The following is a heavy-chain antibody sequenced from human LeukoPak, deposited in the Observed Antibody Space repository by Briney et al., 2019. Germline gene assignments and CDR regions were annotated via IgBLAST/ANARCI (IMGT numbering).Heavy chain of an antibody. CDR2: ISSSGSTI. Sequence: GGSLRLSCAASGFTFSDYYMSWIRQAPGKGLEWVSYISSSGSTIYYADSVKGRFTISRDNSKNTLYLQMNSLRAEDTAVYYCARHGARLWFGELLLGYFDYWGQGTLVTVSS. V-gene: IGHV3-11*01. CDR3: ARHGARLWFGELLLGYFDY. J-gene: IGHJ4*02. D-gene: IGHD3-10*01. CDR1: GFTFSDYY.